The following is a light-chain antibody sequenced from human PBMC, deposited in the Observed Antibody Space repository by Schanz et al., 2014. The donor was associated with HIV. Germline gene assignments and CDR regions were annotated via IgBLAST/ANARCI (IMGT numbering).Light chain of an antibody. V-gene: IGLV2-14*02. J-gene: IGLJ2*01. Sequence: QSALTQPASVSGSPGQSITISCTGTSSDVGSYNLVSWYQQYPGKAPKLMIYEISKWPSGVSNRFSGSKSGNTASLTISGLQAEDEADYYCNSYTTSSTLVFGGGTKLTVL. CDR1: SSDVGSYNL. CDR2: EIS. CDR3: NSYTTSSTLV.